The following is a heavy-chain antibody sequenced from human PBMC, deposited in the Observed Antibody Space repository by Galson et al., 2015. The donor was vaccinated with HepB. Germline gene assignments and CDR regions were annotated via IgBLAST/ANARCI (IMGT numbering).Heavy chain of an antibody. CDR2: INHSGST. D-gene: IGHD3-22*01. Sequence: ETLSLTCAVYGGSFSGYYWSWIRQPPGKGLEWIGEINHSGSTNYNPSLKSRVTISVDTSKNQFSLKLSSVTAADTAVYYCARGLEDYYYSSGYSRDWGQGTLVIVSS. CDR1: GGSFSGYY. J-gene: IGHJ4*02. V-gene: IGHV4-34*01. CDR3: ARGLEDYYYSSGYSRD.